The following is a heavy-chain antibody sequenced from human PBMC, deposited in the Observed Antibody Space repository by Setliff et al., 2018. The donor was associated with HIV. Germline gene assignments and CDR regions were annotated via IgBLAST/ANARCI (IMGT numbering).Heavy chain of an antibody. CDR3: ARGIPTLLDFGEEYYFDS. CDR2: VSGRGAAT. J-gene: IGHJ4*01. V-gene: IGHV3-23*01. Sequence: PGGSLRLSCATSGFTFTSFGMSWVRQAPGKGLEWVSTVSGRGAATYYADSVKGRFTISRDTSETTLFLEMNSPRAEDTAVYYCARGIPTLLDFGEEYYFDSWGRGILVTVS. CDR1: GFTFTSFG. D-gene: IGHD3-10*01.